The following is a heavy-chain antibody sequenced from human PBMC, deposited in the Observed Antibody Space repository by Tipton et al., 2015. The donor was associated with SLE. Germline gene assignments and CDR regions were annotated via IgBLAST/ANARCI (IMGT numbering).Heavy chain of an antibody. V-gene: IGHV3-9*01. CDR2: ISWNSGSI. D-gene: IGHD4-17*01. CDR1: GFTFDDYA. J-gene: IGHJ4*02. CDR3: ARDGNYGDYPYYFDY. Sequence: SLRLSCAASGFTFDDYAMHWVRQAPGKGLEWVSGISWNSGSIGYADSVKGRFTISRDNAKNSLYLQMNSLRAEDTAVYYCARDGNYGDYPYYFDYWGQGTLVTVSS.